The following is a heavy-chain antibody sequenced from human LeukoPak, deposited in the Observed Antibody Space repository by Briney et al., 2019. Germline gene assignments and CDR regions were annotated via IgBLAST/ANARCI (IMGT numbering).Heavy chain of an antibody. CDR2: ISERGGST. CDR3: AKPGVVIRGILVIGYHQEAYHYDF. J-gene: IGHJ4*02. D-gene: IGHD3-10*01. CDR1: GISLSNYA. V-gene: IGHV3-23*01. Sequence: GGSLRLSCVVSGISLSNYAMTWVRQAPGKGLEWVSYISERGGSTTYADSVKGRFTISGDTSLNTLYLQMNNLRAEDTAVYFCAKPGVVIRGILVIGYHQEAYHYDFWGQGVLVTVSS.